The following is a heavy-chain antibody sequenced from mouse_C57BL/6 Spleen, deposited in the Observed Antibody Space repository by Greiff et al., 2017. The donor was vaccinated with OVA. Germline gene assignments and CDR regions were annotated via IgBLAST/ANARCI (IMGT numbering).Heavy chain of an antibody. CDR1: GYTFTSYW. CDR3: ARRAYYSNYDY. CDR2: IDPSDSYT. J-gene: IGHJ2*01. V-gene: IGHV1-69*01. D-gene: IGHD2-5*01. Sequence: QVQLKQPRAELVMPGASVKLSCKASGYTFTSYWMHWVKQRPGQGLEWIGEIDPSDSYTNYNQKFKGKSTLTVDKSSSTAYMQLSSLTSEDSAVYYCARRAYYSNYDYWGQGTTLTVSS.